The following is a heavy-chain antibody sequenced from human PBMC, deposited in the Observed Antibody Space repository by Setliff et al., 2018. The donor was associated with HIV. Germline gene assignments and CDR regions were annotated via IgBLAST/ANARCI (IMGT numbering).Heavy chain of an antibody. CDR1: GYTFTGYY. Sequence: ASVKVSCKASGYTFTGYYMHWVRQAPGQGLEWMGWINPNSGGTNYAQKFQGWVTMTRDTSISTAYMELSRLRSDDTAVYYCARGRREDTPYYGMDVRGQGTTVTVSS. J-gene: IGHJ6*02. D-gene: IGHD2-15*01. CDR3: ARGRREDTPYYGMDV. V-gene: IGHV1-2*04. CDR2: INPNSGGT.